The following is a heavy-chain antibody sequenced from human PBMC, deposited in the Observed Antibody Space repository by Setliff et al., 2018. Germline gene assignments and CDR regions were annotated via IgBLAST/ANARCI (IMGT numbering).Heavy chain of an antibody. CDR2: IDWDDDK. J-gene: IGHJ6*03. Sequence: TLSLTCNVSGDSMNDNHWTWIRQPPGKALEWLARIDWDDDKYYSTSLKTRLTISKDTSKNQVVLTMTNMDPVDTATYYCARMWLSSGMDVWGKGTTVTVSS. V-gene: IGHV2-70*04. CDR3: ARMWLSSGMDV. D-gene: IGHD3-22*01. CDR1: GDSMNDNH.